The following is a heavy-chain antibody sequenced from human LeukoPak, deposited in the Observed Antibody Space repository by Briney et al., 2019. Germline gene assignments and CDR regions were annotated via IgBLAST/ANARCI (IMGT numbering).Heavy chain of an antibody. V-gene: IGHV3-30*03. D-gene: IGHD3-10*01. J-gene: IGHJ4*02. CDR1: GFTFSSYG. CDR2: ISYDGSNK. CDR3: ARDPAILWFGEFYFDY. Sequence: GGSLRLSCAASGFTFSSYGMHWVRQAPGKGLEWVAVISYDGSNKYYADSVKGRFTISRDNSKNTLYLQMNSLRAEDTAVYYCARDPAILWFGEFYFDYWGQGTLVTVSS.